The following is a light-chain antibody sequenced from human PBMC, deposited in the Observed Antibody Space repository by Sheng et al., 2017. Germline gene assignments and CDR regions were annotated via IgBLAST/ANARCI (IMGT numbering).Light chain of an antibody. J-gene: IGLJ3*02. CDR2: EVS. V-gene: IGLV2-14*01. CDR3: SSYTSSSTLWV. Sequence: QSALTQPASVSGSPGQSITISCTGTSSDVGGYNYVSWYQQHPGKAPKLMIYEVSNRPSGVSNRFSGSKSGNTASLTISGLQAEDEADYYCSSYTSSSTLWVFGRRDQADRP. CDR1: SSDVGGYNY.